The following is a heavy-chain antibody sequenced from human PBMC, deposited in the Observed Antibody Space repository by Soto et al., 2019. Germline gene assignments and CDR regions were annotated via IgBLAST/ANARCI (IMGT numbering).Heavy chain of an antibody. D-gene: IGHD6-19*01. CDR3: AKDLSIAVGGTWGY. J-gene: IGHJ4*02. CDR1: GFTFSSYG. Sequence: QVQLVESGGGVVQPGRSLRLSCAASGFTFSSYGMHWVRQAPGKGLEWVAVISYDGSNKYYADSVKGRFTISRDNSKNTLYLQMNSLRAEDTAVYYCAKDLSIAVGGTWGYWGQGTLVTVSS. CDR2: ISYDGSNK. V-gene: IGHV3-30*18.